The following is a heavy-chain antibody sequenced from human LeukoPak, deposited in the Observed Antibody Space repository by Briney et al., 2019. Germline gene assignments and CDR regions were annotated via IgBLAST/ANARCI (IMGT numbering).Heavy chain of an antibody. D-gene: IGHD2-2*01. V-gene: IGHV1-8*01. CDR2: MNPNSGNT. Sequence: ASVKVSCKASGYTFTSYDIKWVRQATGQGLEWMGWMNPNSGNTGYAQKFQGRVTMTRNTSISTAYMELSSLRSEDTAVYYCARGSGSSTSLDYRGQGTLVTVSS. J-gene: IGHJ4*02. CDR1: GYTFTSYD. CDR3: ARGSGSSTSLDY.